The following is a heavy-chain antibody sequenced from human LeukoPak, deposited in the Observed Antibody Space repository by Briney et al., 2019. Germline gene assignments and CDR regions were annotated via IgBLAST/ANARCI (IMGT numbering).Heavy chain of an antibody. CDR2: IIPIFGTA. CDR1: AYTFTSHG. J-gene: IGHJ4*02. CDR3: ARAIMGMIVRRYYFDY. V-gene: IGHV1-69*05. D-gene: IGHD3-22*01. Sequence: GASVKVACKVSAYTFTSHGISWVRQAPGQGLEWMGGIIPIFGTANYAQKLQGTVTITTDESTSTDYMELSSLRSEDTAVYYCARAIMGMIVRRYYFDYWGQGTLVTVSS.